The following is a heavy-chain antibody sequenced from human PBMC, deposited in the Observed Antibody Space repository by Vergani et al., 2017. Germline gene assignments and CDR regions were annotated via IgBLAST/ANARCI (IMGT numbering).Heavy chain of an antibody. D-gene: IGHD2-15*01. V-gene: IGHV4-34*01. CDR3: ARDSERRMLLHCFDY. CDR2: INHSGST. CDR1: GGSFSGYY. Sequence: QVQLQQWGAGLLKPSETLSLTCAVYGGSFSGYYWSWIRQPPGKGLEWIGEINHSGSTNYNPSLKSRVTISVDTSKNQFSLKLSSVTAADTAVYYCARDSERRMLLHCFDYWGQGTLVTVSS. J-gene: IGHJ4*02.